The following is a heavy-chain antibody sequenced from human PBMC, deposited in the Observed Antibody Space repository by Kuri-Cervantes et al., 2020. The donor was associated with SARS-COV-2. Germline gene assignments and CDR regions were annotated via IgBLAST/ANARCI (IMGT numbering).Heavy chain of an antibody. CDR2: IYTSGST. Sequence: GSLRLSCAASGFTFSSYSMNWVRQAPGKGLEWIGRIYTSGSTNYNPSLKSRVTMSVDTSKNQFSLKLSSVTAADTAVYYCARDGKDFWTYYHMDVWGKGTTVTVSS. J-gene: IGHJ6*03. V-gene: IGHV4-4*07. CDR3: ARDGKDFWTYYHMDV. CDR1: GFTFSSYS. D-gene: IGHD3/OR15-3a*01.